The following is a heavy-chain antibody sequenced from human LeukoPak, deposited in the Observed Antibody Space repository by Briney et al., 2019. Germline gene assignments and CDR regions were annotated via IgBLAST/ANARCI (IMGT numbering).Heavy chain of an antibody. J-gene: IGHJ4*02. CDR3: AIWAGEANNNLSGGPFDH. V-gene: IGHV1-46*01. CDR1: GYTFTSKF. CDR2: INPSAGST. Sequence: ASVKVSCKASGYTFTSKFIHWVRQAPGQGLEWMGIINPSAGSTNFPQKFQGRVTMTRDTSTSTVYMELSNLRSEDTAVYYCAIWAGEANNNLSGGPFDHWGQGTLVTVSS. D-gene: IGHD3-10*01.